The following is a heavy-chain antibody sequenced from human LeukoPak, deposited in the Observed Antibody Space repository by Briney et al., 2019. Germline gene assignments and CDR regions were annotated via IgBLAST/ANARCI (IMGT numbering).Heavy chain of an antibody. CDR1: GFTVKDNF. CDR2: LYSGGAT. J-gene: IGHJ4*02. Sequence: EPGGSLRLSCAASGFTVKDNFMSWVRQAPGKGLEWVSVLYSGGATYYADSVKGRFTISRDNSKNIVFLQMNDLRTEDTAFYYCTRDSANYHFAYWGQGALVTVSS. CDR3: TRDSANYHFAY. V-gene: IGHV3-66*01. D-gene: IGHD4/OR15-4a*01.